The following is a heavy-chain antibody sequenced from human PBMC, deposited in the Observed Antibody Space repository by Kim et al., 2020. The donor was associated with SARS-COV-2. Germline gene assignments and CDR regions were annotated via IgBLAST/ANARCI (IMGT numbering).Heavy chain of an antibody. J-gene: IGHJ4*02. V-gene: IGHV1-69*13. D-gene: IGHD1-26*01. Sequence: SVKVSCKASGGTFSSYAISWVRQAPGQGLEWMGGIIPIFGTANYAQKFQGRVTITADESTSTAYMELSSLRSEDTAVYYCARDYGATRVPGYWGQGTLVTVSS. CDR2: IIPIFGTA. CDR1: GGTFSSYA. CDR3: ARDYGATRVPGY.